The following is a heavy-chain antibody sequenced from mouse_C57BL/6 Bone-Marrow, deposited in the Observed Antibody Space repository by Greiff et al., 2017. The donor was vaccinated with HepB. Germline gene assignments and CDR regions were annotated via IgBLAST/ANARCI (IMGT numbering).Heavy chain of an antibody. V-gene: IGHV14-3*01. CDR3: ATYYNNVAEFAN. J-gene: IGHJ3*01. Sequence: VQLKESVAELVRPGASVKLSCTASGFNIKNTYMHWVKQRPEQGLEWIGRIDPANGNTKYAPKFQGKATITADTSSNTAYLQLSSLTSEDTAIYYGATYYNNVAEFANWGRGTLVTVSA. CDR2: IDPANGNT. D-gene: IGHD2-5*01. CDR1: GFNIKNTY.